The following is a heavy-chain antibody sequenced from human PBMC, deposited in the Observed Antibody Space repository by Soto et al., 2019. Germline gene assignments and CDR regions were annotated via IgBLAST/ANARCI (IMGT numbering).Heavy chain of an antibody. CDR3: ARVPLGYCTNGVSYSWWFDP. CDR1: GYTFTSYD. J-gene: IGHJ5*02. Sequence: ASVKVSCKASGYTFTSYDISWVRQAPGQGLEWMGWISAYNGNTNYAQKLQGRVTMTTDTSTSTAYMELRSLRSDDTAVYYCARVPLGYCTNGVSYSWWFDPWGQGTLVTVSS. V-gene: IGHV1-18*01. D-gene: IGHD2-8*01. CDR2: ISAYNGNT.